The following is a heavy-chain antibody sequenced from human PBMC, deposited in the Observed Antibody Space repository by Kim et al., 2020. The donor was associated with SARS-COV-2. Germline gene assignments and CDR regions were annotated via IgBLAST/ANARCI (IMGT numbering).Heavy chain of an antibody. CDR3: ARVVVITMDAFDI. Sequence: YADSVKGRFTISRDNAKNSLYLQMNSLRAEDTAVYYCARVVVITMDAFDIWGQGTMVTVSS. J-gene: IGHJ3*02. D-gene: IGHD3-22*01. V-gene: IGHV3-21*01.